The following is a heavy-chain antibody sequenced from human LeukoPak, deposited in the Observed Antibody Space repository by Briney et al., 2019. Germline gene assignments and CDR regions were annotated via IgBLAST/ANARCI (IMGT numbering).Heavy chain of an antibody. V-gene: IGHV1-8*01. CDR1: GYTFTSYD. D-gene: IGHD2-15*01. CDR3: ASHSYTRGYCSGGSCYSPRFDP. Sequence: ASVKVSCKASGYTFTSYDFNWVRQATGQRPEWMGWMSPNSGDTGYAQKFQDRVTMTRNTSISTAYMELSSLRSDDTAVYYCASHSYTRGYCSGGSCYSPRFDPWGQGTLVTVSS. J-gene: IGHJ5*02. CDR2: MSPNSGDT.